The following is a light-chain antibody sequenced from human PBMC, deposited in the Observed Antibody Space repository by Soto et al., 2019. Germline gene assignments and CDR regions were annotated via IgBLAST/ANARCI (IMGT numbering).Light chain of an antibody. CDR3: CSYAGSSTLV. V-gene: IGLV2-23*01. CDR1: SSDVGSYNL. J-gene: IGLJ2*01. Sequence: QSALTQPASVSGSPGQSITISCTGTSSDVGSYNLVSWYQQHPGKAPKLMIYEGSKRPSGVSNRFSGSKSGNTASLTISGRQAEDEADYYFCSYAGSSTLVFGGGTKVNVL. CDR2: EGS.